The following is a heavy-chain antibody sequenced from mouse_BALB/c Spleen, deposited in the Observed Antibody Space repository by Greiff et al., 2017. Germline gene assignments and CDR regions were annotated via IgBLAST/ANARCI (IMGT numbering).Heavy chain of an antibody. CDR2: ISSGGST. J-gene: IGHJ2*01. Sequence: VQLKESGGGLVKPGGSLKLSCAASGFTFSSYAMSWVRQTPEKRLEWVASISSGGSTYYPDSVKGRFTISRDNARNILYLQMSSLRSEDTAMYYCARGYDGYFDYWGQGTTLTVSS. V-gene: IGHV5-6-5*01. CDR1: GFTFSSYA. CDR3: ARGYDGYFDY. D-gene: IGHD2-3*01.